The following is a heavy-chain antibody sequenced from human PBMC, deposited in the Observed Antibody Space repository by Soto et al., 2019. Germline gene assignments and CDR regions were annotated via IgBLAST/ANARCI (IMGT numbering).Heavy chain of an antibody. V-gene: IGHV3-33*01. CDR3: ASDLSRPSSSWKNDAFSL. J-gene: IGHJ3*01. Sequence: GESLRLSCEVSVFTSRSGGMHWVCQAPGKGPEWVAVMWYDGSRKFYADSVRGRYTISRDDFRTTLYLDMNSLRVEVTAIYYCASDLSRPSSSWKNDAFSLSGQGTLVTVSS. CDR2: MWYDGSRK. D-gene: IGHD6-6*01. CDR1: VFTSRSGG.